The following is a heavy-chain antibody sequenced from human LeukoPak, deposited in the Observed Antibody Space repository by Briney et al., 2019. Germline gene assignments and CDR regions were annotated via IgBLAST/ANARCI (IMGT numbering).Heavy chain of an antibody. CDR1: GFTFSGYD. CDR3: AKEGSNGDFDY. Sequence: PGRSLRLSCAASGFTFSGYDMHWVRQAPGKGLEWVTVISYDGSNKYYGDSVKGRFTISRDNSKNTLYLKMNSLRAEDTAVYYCAKEGSNGDFDYWGQGTLVTVSS. V-gene: IGHV3-30*18. D-gene: IGHD1-26*01. J-gene: IGHJ4*02. CDR2: ISYDGSNK.